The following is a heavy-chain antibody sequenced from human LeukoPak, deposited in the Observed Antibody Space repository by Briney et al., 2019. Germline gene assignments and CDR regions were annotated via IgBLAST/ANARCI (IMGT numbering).Heavy chain of an antibody. Sequence: ASVKVSCKASGYTLTSYYMHWVRRAPGQGLEWMGIINPSGGSTSYAQKFQGRVTMTRDMSTSTVYMELSSLRSEDTAVYYCARDWGKETNYYDSSGPIDYWGQGTLVTVSS. CDR2: INPSGGST. CDR1: GYTLTSYY. J-gene: IGHJ4*02. D-gene: IGHD3-22*01. CDR3: ARDWGKETNYYDSSGPIDY. V-gene: IGHV1-46*01.